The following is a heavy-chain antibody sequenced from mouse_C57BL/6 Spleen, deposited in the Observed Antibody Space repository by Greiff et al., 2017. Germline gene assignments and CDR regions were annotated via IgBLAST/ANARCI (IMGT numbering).Heavy chain of an antibody. D-gene: IGHD2-4*01. J-gene: IGHJ2*01. V-gene: IGHV1-64*01. CDR2: IHPNSGST. CDR1: GYTFTSYW. CDR3: ARGGYYDYDRGDFDY. Sequence: VQLQQPGAELVKPGASVKLSCKASGYTFTSYWMHWVKQRPGQGLEWIGMIHPNSGSTNYNEKFKSKATLTVDKSSSTAYMQLSSLTSEDSAVYYCARGGYYDYDRGDFDYWGQGTTLTVSS.